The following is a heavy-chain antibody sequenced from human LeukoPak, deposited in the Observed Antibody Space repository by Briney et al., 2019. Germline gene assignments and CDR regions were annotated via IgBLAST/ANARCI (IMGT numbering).Heavy chain of an antibody. CDR3: ARQGFKWLTSLWFDP. D-gene: IGHD3-22*01. Sequence: GESLKISCKGSGYSFTSYWIGWVRQMPGKGLEWMVIIYTGDSDTRYSPSFQGQVTISADNSISTAYLQWSSLKASDTAMYYCARQGFKWLTSLWFDPWGQGTLVTVSS. J-gene: IGHJ5*02. CDR1: GYSFTSYW. V-gene: IGHV5-51*01. CDR2: IYTGDSDT.